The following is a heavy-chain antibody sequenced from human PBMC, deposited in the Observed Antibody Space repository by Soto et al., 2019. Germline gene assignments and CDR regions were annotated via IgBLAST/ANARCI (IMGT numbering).Heavy chain of an antibody. CDR2: ISYDGDNK. Sequence: HPGGSLRLSCAASGFTFSYHALNWVRQAPGKGLEWVAVISYDGDNKYIAESVKGRFTISRDNSKNTVSLQMNSLRAEDTAMYFCVRWTTTSACSVMDVWGQGTTVIGSS. CDR3: VRWTTTSACSVMDV. J-gene: IGHJ6*02. CDR1: GFTFSYHA. D-gene: IGHD1-1*01. V-gene: IGHV3-30-3*01.